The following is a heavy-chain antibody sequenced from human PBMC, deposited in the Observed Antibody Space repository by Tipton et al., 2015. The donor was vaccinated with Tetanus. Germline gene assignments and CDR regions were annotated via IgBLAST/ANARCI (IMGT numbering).Heavy chain of an antibody. V-gene: IGHV4-39*01. CDR1: GGSLRSGDHY. CDR2: IYYSGTT. J-gene: IGHJ6*02. CDR3: GSHPQHPGMDV. Sequence: TLSLTCTVSGGSLRSGDHYWSWIRQPPGKGLEWIGSIYYSGTTDYSPSLKSRVTISVDTSKNQFSLKLSSLTAADTAIYYCGSHPQHPGMDVWGQGTTVTVSS.